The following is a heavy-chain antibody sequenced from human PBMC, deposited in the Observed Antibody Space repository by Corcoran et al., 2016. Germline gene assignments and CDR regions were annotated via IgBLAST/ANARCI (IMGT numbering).Heavy chain of an antibody. D-gene: IGHD3-10*01. CDR2: ISSSSYI. CDR1: GFTFSSYS. V-gene: IGHV3-21*01. J-gene: IGHJ4*02. Sequence: EVQLVESGGGLVKPGGSLRLSCAASGFTFSSYSMNWVRQAPGKGLEWVSSISSSSYIYYADSVKGGFTISRDNAKNSLYLQMNSLRAEDTAVYYCAFGWATRNYDDWGQGTLVTVSS. CDR3: AFGWATRNYDD.